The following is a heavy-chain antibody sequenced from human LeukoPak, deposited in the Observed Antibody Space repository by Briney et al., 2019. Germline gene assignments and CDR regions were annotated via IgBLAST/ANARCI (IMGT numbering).Heavy chain of an antibody. CDR2: IYSGGST. Sequence: GGSLRLSCAASGFTFSSYSMNWVRQAPGKGLEWVSVIYSGGSTYYADSVKGRFTISRDNSKNTLYLQMNSLRAEDTAVYYCARDHDSSGYYYYWGQGTLVTVSS. CDR3: ARDHDSSGYYYY. D-gene: IGHD3-22*01. J-gene: IGHJ4*02. V-gene: IGHV3-53*01. CDR1: GFTFSSYS.